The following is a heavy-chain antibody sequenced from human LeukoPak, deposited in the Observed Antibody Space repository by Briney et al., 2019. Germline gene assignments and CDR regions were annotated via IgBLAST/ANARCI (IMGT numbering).Heavy chain of an antibody. V-gene: IGHV1-69*13. CDR2: IIPIFGTA. CDR3: AREQVGCSGGSCPNKAFDY. CDR1: GGTFSSYA. D-gene: IGHD2-15*01. Sequence: SVKVSCKASGGTFSSYAISWVRQAPGQGLEWMGGIIPIFGTANYAQKFQGRVTITADESTSTAYMELSSLRSEDTAVYYCAREQVGCSGGSCPNKAFDYWGQGTLVTVSS. J-gene: IGHJ4*02.